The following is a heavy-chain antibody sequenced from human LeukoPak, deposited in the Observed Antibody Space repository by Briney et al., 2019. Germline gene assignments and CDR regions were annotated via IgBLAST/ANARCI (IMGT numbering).Heavy chain of an antibody. CDR1: GFTFSSYA. CDR3: ARAVYDRNGHLFDY. Sequence: GGSLRLSCAASGFTFSSYAMSWVRQAPGKGLEWVSAISGSGGSTYYADSMKGRFTISRDNSKNTLYLQMNSLRAEDTAMYYCARAVYDRNGHLFDYWGQGTLVTVSS. D-gene: IGHD3-22*01. J-gene: IGHJ4*02. CDR2: ISGSGGST. V-gene: IGHV3-23*01.